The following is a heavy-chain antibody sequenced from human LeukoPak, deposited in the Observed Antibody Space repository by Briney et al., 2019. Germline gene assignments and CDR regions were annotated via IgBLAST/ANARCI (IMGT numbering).Heavy chain of an antibody. J-gene: IGHJ4*02. Sequence: GGSLRLSCAASGFTVSSNYMSWVRQAPGKGLEWVSVIYSGGSTYYADSVKGRFTISRDNSKNTLYLQMNSLRAEDTAVYYCAREGRYYDILTGYLSYFDYWGQGTLVTVSS. CDR2: IYSGGST. V-gene: IGHV3-66*01. CDR1: GFTVSSNY. D-gene: IGHD3-9*01. CDR3: AREGRYYDILTGYLSYFDY.